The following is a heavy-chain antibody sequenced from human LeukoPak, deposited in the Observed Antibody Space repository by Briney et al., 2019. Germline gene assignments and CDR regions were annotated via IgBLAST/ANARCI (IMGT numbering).Heavy chain of an antibody. Sequence: ASVKVSCKASGYTFTSYDINWVRQATGQGLEWMGWMNLNSGNTGYAQKFQGRVTMTRNTSISTAYMELSSLRSEDTAVYYCARGHIAVAESLEDVWGQGTTATVSS. CDR2: MNLNSGNT. CDR3: ARGHIAVAESLEDV. CDR1: GYTFTSYD. V-gene: IGHV1-8*01. D-gene: IGHD6-19*01. J-gene: IGHJ6*02.